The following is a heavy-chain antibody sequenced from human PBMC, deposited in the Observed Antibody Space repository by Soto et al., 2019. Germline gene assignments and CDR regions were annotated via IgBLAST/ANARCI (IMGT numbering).Heavy chain of an antibody. V-gene: IGHV3-43*01. J-gene: IGHJ4*02. CDR1: GFTFDDYT. D-gene: IGHD6-13*01. CDR2: ISWDGGST. Sequence: PGGSLGLSCAASGFTFDDYTMHWVRQAPGKGLEWVSLISWDGGSTYYADSVKGRFTISRDNSKNSLYLQMNSLRTEDTALYYCAKGKMAAAGTPPDYWGQGTLVTVSS. CDR3: AKGKMAAAGTPPDY.